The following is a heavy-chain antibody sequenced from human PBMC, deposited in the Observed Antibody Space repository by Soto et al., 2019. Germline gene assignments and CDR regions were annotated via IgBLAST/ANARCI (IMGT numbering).Heavy chain of an antibody. CDR1: GFTFSKAW. Sequence: GGSLRLSCAASGFTFSKAWMSWVRQAQGKGLEWVGRIKSKADGGTTDYAAPVKGRFTISRDDSNNTLYLQMNSLKTEDTTVSYCSTLRCFSDCSCYSDFDYWGQGTLVTVSS. CDR2: IKSKADGGTT. CDR3: STLRCFSDCSCYSDFDY. J-gene: IGHJ4*02. V-gene: IGHV3-15*01. D-gene: IGHD2-15*01.